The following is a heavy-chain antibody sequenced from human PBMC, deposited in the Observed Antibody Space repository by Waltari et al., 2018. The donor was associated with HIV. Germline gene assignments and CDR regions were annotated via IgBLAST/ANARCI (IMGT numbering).Heavy chain of an antibody. CDR2: IYYSGST. Sequence: QLQLQESGPGLVKPSEPLSLTCPVSGGSISSSSYYWGWIRQPPGKGLEWIGSIYYSGSTYYNPSLKSRVTISVDTSKNQFSLKLSSVTAADTAVYYCARHSLTYYYDSSGYSVAFDYWGQGTLVTVSS. D-gene: IGHD3-22*01. CDR3: ARHSLTYYYDSSGYSVAFDY. J-gene: IGHJ4*02. CDR1: GGSISSSSYY. V-gene: IGHV4-39*01.